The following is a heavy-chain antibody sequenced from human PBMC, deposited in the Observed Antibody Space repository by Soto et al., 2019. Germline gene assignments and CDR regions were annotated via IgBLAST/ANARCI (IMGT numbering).Heavy chain of an antibody. CDR1: GGSISSGNYY. CDR3: ASTKRYYYDSSGYYHGDYLDY. V-gene: IGHV4-30-4*01. J-gene: IGHJ4*02. D-gene: IGHD3-22*01. Sequence: SETLSLTCTVSGGSISSGNYYWSWIRQPPGKGLEWIGYIYYSGSTYYNPSLKSRVTISVDTSKNQFSLKLSSVTAADTAVYYCASTKRYYYDSSGYYHGDYLDYWGQGTLVTVSS. CDR2: IYYSGST.